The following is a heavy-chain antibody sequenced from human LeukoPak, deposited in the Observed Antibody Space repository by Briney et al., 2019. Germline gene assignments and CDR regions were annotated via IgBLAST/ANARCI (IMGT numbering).Heavy chain of an antibody. Sequence: GASVKVSCKASGGTFSSYAISWVRQAPGQGLEWMGGIIPIFGTANYAQKFQGRVTITADESTSTAYMELSSLRSEDTAVYYCARGRYRGLVVIESYFDYWGQGTLVTVSS. D-gene: IGHD3-22*01. CDR2: IIPIFGTA. CDR3: ARGRYRGLVVIESYFDY. J-gene: IGHJ4*02. CDR1: GGTFSSYA. V-gene: IGHV1-69*13.